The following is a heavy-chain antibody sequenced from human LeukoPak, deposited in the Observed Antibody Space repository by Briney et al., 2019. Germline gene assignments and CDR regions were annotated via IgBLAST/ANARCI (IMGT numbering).Heavy chain of an antibody. V-gene: IGHV3-11*05. CDR2: ITSSSSYT. CDR3: ARDSAYGSGSSFSVVADY. Sequence: PGGSLRLSCAASGFTFSDYYMSWIRQAPGKGLEWVSYITSSSSYTNYADSVKGRFSISRDDAKNSLYLHMNSLRVEDTAVYYCARDSAYGSGSSFSVVADYWGQGTLVTVSS. D-gene: IGHD3-10*01. CDR1: GFTFSDYY. J-gene: IGHJ4*02.